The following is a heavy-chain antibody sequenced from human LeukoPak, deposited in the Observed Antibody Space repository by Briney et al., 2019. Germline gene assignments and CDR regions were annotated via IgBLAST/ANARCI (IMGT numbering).Heavy chain of an antibody. V-gene: IGHV3-23*01. CDR3: ARGHEDPPGISR. Sequence: GGSLRLSCAASGFTFSTYAMTWVRQAPGKGLESVSLISATGSTTYYAESVRGRFTISRDNSKNTLYLQMNTLRVEDTAVYYCARGHEDPPGISRWGQGTMVTVSS. J-gene: IGHJ3*01. D-gene: IGHD3-16*01. CDR1: GFTFSTYA. CDR2: ISATGSTT.